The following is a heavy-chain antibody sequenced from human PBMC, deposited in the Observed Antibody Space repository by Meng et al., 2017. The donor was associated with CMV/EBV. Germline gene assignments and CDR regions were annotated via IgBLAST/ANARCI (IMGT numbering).Heavy chain of an antibody. CDR3: ARGNNYDFWSGDAFDI. J-gene: IGHJ3*02. CDR1: GFTFSSYW. D-gene: IGHD3-3*01. V-gene: IGHV3-7*01. CDR2: IKQDGSEK. Sequence: GGSLRLSCAASGFTFSSYWMSWVRQAPGKGLEWVANIKQDGSEKYYVDSVKGRFTISRDNAKNSLYLQMNSLRAEDTAVYYCARGNNYDFWSGDAFDIWGQGTMVT.